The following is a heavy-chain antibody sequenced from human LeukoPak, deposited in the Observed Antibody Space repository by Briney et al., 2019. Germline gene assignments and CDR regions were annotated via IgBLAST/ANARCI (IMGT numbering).Heavy chain of an antibody. V-gene: IGHV5-51*01. CDR2: IYPGDSDT. J-gene: IGHJ1*01. D-gene: IGHD2-8*01. Sequence: GESLKISCKGSGYCFTNYWIGWVRQMPGKGLEWMGFIYPGDSDTRYSPSFQGQVTISADKSISTAYLQWSSLKASDTAMYYCARRGSCSNGVCEYFQDWGQGTLVTVSS. CDR3: ARRGSCSNGVCEYFQD. CDR1: GYCFTNYW.